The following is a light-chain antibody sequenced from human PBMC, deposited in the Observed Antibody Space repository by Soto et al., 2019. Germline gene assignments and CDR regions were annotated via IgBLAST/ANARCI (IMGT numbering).Light chain of an antibody. V-gene: IGKV1-8*01. CDR1: QGISSY. Sequence: AIRMTQSPSSFSASPGDRVTITCRASQGISSYLAWYQQKPGKAPKLLIYAASTLQSGVPSRFSGSGSGTDFTLTISCLQSEDFATYYCQQAYSLPITFGQGTRLEIK. J-gene: IGKJ5*01. CDR2: AAS. CDR3: QQAYSLPIT.